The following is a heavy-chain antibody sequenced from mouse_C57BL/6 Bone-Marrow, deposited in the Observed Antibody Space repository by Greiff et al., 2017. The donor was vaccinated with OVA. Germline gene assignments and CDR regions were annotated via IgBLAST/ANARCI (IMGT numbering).Heavy chain of an antibody. Sequence: EVKLVESGGDLVKPGGSLKLSCAASGFTFSSYGMSWVRQTPDKRLEWVATISSGGSYTYYTDSVKGRFTISRDNAKNTLYLQMSSLKSEDTAMYYCARHGIYPFAYWCQGTLVTVSA. D-gene: IGHD2-1*01. CDR2: ISSGGSYT. V-gene: IGHV5-6*01. CDR3: ARHGIYPFAY. CDR1: GFTFSSYG. J-gene: IGHJ3*01.